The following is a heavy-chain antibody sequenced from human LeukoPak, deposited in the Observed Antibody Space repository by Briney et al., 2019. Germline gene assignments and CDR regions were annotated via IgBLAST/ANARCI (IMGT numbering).Heavy chain of an antibody. Sequence: SETLSLTCTVSGGSISTYYWSRIRQSPEKGLECIGYIYYSGSTNYNPSLKSRVTISVDTSKNQFSLKLSSVTAADTAVYYCARFPSYDPHRMDVWGQGTTVTVSS. CDR1: GGSISTYY. CDR2: IYYSGST. V-gene: IGHV4-59*01. CDR3: ARFPSYDPHRMDV. D-gene: IGHD3-22*01. J-gene: IGHJ6*02.